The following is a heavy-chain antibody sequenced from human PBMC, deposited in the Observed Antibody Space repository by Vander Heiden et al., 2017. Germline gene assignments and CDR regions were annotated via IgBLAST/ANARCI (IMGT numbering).Heavy chain of an antibody. CDR2: IIPIFGTA. Sequence: QVQLVQSGAEVKKPGSSVKVSCKASGGTFSSYAISWVRQAPGQGLEWMGGIIPIFGTANYAQKFQGRVTVTADESTSTAYMELSSLRSEDTAVYYCARGSGIAVAGPDQAGHFDYWGQGTLVTVSS. V-gene: IGHV1-69*01. CDR3: ARGSGIAVAGPDQAGHFDY. D-gene: IGHD6-19*01. CDR1: GGTFSSYA. J-gene: IGHJ4*02.